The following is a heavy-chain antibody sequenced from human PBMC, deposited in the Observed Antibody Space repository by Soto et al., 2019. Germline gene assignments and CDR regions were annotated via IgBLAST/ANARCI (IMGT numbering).Heavy chain of an antibody. Sequence: ASVKVSCKASGGTFSSYAISWVRQAPGQGLEWMGEIIPIFGTANYAQKFQGRVTITADKSTSTAYMELSSLRSEDTAVYYCARAYLPAGNWNAFDPWGQGTLVTVSS. D-gene: IGHD1-1*01. CDR1: GGTFSSYA. CDR3: ARAYLPAGNWNAFDP. J-gene: IGHJ5*02. V-gene: IGHV1-69*06. CDR2: IIPIFGTA.